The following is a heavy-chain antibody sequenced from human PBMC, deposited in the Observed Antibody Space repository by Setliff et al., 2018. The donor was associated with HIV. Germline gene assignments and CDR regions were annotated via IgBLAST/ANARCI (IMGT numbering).Heavy chain of an antibody. CDR2: ISSSRSTI. V-gene: IGHV3-48*01. CDR1: GFTFSSYS. Sequence: AGGSLRLSCAASGFTFSSYSMNWVRQAPGKGLEWVSYISSSRSTIYYADSVKGRFTISRDNAKNTVYLQMNSLRGEDTGVYYCARGRPTGYFDCWGQGSLVTVSS. J-gene: IGHJ4*02. D-gene: IGHD1-1*01. CDR3: ARGRPTGYFDC.